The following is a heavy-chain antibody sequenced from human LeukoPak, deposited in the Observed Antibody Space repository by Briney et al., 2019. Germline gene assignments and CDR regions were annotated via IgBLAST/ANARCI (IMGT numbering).Heavy chain of an antibody. V-gene: IGHV3-21*04. D-gene: IGHD3-22*01. CDR2: ISSSSSYI. Sequence: PGGSLRLSCAASGFTFSSYSMNWVRQAPGKGLEWVSSISSSSSYIYYADSVKGRFTISRDNAKNSMYLQMNSLRAEDTAVYYCANMIVVATQGNRFDPWGQGTLVSVSS. CDR1: GFTFSSYS. CDR3: ANMIVVATQGNRFDP. J-gene: IGHJ5*02.